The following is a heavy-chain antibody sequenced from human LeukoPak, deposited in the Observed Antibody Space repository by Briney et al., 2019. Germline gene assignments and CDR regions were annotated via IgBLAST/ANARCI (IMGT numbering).Heavy chain of an antibody. V-gene: IGHV4-61*01. CDR3: ARLVGYGPLYYFDY. D-gene: IGHD5-18*01. CDR2: IYYSGST. Sequence: SETLSLTCTVSGGSVSSGSYYWSWIRQPPGKGLEWIGYIYYSGSTNYNPSLKSRVIISVDTSKNQFSLKLSSVTAADTAVYYCARLVGYGPLYYFDYWGQGTLVTVSS. CDR1: GGSVSSGSYY. J-gene: IGHJ4*02.